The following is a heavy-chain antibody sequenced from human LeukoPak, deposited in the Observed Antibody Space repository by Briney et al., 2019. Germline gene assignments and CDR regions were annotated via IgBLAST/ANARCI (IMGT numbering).Heavy chain of an antibody. CDR1: GFTFRSNA. J-gene: IGHJ4*02. Sequence: AGSLRLSCAASGFTFRSNAMHWVRQAPGKGLEWVTFIQYDGNEKYYADSVKGRFTISRDNSKSTLYLQMNSLRVEDTALYYCARERDRRGYFDYWGQGTLVTVSS. V-gene: IGHV3-30*02. D-gene: IGHD2-15*01. CDR3: ARERDRRGYFDY. CDR2: IQYDGNEK.